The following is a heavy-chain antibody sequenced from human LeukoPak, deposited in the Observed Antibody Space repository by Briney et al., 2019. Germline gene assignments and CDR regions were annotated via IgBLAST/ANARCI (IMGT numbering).Heavy chain of an antibody. Sequence: GGSLRLSCAASGFTFDSYTMHWVRQGPGKGLEWVSLVNWDGGSTFYADSVKGRFTISRDNTKNSLYLQMNSLRTEDTALYYCARDVGCRSTTCYFDYWGQGTLVTVSS. CDR3: ARDVGCRSTTCYFDY. CDR1: GFTFDSYT. CDR2: VNWDGGST. D-gene: IGHD2-2*01. J-gene: IGHJ4*02. V-gene: IGHV3-43*01.